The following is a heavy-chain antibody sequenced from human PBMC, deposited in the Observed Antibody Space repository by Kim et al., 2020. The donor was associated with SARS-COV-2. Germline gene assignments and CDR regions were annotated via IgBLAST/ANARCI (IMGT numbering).Heavy chain of an antibody. J-gene: IGHJ4*02. CDR1: GFIFSSYA. CDR2: TSYDEANT. CDR3: AKDMRAAAGILDY. V-gene: IGHV3-30*04. Sequence: GGSLRLSCVASGFIFSSYAMHWVRQAPGKGLEWLAVTSYDEANTHYADSVRGRFTISRENHKNTLYLQMDSLRGEDTAVYYCAKDMRAAAGILDYWGQGT. D-gene: IGHD6-13*01.